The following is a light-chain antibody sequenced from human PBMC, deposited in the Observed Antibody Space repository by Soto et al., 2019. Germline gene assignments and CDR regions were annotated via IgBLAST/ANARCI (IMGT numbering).Light chain of an antibody. CDR3: QQRSNWPPWT. Sequence: EIVLTQSPGTLSLSPWERATLSCRASQSVSSNYLAWYQQKPGQAPRLLIYGASSRATGIPARFSGSGSGTDFTLTISSLEPEDFAVYYCQQRSNWPPWTFGQGTKVDIK. CDR2: GAS. J-gene: IGKJ1*01. V-gene: IGKV3D-20*02. CDR1: QSVSSNY.